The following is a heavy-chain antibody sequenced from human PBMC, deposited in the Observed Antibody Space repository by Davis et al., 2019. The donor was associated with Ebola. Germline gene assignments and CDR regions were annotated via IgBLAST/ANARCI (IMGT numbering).Heavy chain of an antibody. CDR2: IYYSGST. D-gene: IGHD3-10*01. CDR3: ASHLLLWFGELLYTPPYYFDY. V-gene: IGHV4-39*01. Sequence: MPSETLSLTCTVSGGSISGSTYYWGWIRQPPGKGLEWIASIYYSGSTYYNPSLKSRVAISVDTSKNQFSLRLSSVTAADAAVYYCASHLLLWFGELLYTPPYYFDYWGQGTLVTVSS. CDR1: GGSISGSTYY. J-gene: IGHJ4*02.